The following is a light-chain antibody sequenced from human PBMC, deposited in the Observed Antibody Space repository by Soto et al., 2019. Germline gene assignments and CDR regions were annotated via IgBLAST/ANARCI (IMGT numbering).Light chain of an antibody. Sequence: LVLTQSPATLSLSPGERATHSCSTRQSRNSRLAWYQHKPGQAPRLLFYHTSSRATGIPARFSGGGSGTDFTLTISSLEPEDFAVYYCHQRQSWPRTFGQGTKVDIK. V-gene: IGKV3-11*01. J-gene: IGKJ1*01. CDR3: HQRQSWPRT. CDR2: HTS. CDR1: QSRNSR.